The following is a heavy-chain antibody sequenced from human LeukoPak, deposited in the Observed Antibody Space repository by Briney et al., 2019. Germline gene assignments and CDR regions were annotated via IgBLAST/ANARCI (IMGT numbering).Heavy chain of an antibody. Sequence: GGSLRLSCAASGFTFSTYWMSWVRQAPGKGLEWVANIKQDGSEKSYVDSVKGRFTISRDNAKNSLFQQMNSLRADDTAVSFCAKDNTIAVDRRPFDYWGQGTLVTVSS. CDR2: IKQDGSEK. D-gene: IGHD6-19*01. CDR3: AKDNTIAVDRRPFDY. CDR1: GFTFSTYW. V-gene: IGHV3-7*01. J-gene: IGHJ4*02.